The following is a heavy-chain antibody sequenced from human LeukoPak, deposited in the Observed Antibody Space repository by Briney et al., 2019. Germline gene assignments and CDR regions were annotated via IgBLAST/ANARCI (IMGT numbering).Heavy chain of an antibody. V-gene: IGHV3-43*02. CDR2: ISGDGGST. Sequence: PGGSLRLSCAASGFTFDDYAMHWVRQTPGKGLEWVSLISGDGGSTYYADSVKGRFTISRDNSKNSLYLQMNSLGTEDTALYYCAKGSGLWQGDYWGQGTLVTVSS. CDR3: AKGSGLWQGDY. J-gene: IGHJ4*02. CDR1: GFTFDDYA. D-gene: IGHD2-21*01.